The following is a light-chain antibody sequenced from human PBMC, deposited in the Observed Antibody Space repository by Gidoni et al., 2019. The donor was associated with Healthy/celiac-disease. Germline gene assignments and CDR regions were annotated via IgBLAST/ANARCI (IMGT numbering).Light chain of an antibody. CDR1: GLRSYY. CDR2: GKA. J-gene: IGLJ3*02. Sequence: SSELTQDPAVSVALGQTVRITCQGDGLRSYYASWYQQKPGQAPVIVIYGKANRPSGIPDRFSGSTSGNTASLTITGAQAEDEADYYCNSRDSSGNHLGVFGGGTKLTVL. V-gene: IGLV3-19*01. CDR3: NSRDSSGNHLGV.